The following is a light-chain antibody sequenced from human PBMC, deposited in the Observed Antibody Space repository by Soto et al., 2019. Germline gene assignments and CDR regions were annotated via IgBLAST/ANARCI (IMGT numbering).Light chain of an antibody. CDR1: QSVSSSY. Sequence: EIVLTQSPGTLSLSAGERATLSWGASQSVSSSYLTWYQQKGGQAPRLLIYGASSRATGTPDRFSGSGSGTDFTLTISRLEPEDFVVYYCQYYGHSPPVTFGGGTKVDIK. CDR3: QYYGHSPPVT. J-gene: IGKJ4*01. CDR2: GAS. V-gene: IGKV3-20*01.